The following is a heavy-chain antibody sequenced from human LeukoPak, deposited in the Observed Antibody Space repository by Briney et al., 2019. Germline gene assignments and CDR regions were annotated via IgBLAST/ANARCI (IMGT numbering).Heavy chain of an antibody. D-gene: IGHD4-17*01. V-gene: IGHV1-8*03. Sequence: ASVKVSCKASGYTFTSYDINGVGQAGGQGGEWMGGMNPKSGKTGYAQQFQRRVTITRNPSISTAYMELSSLRSEDTALYYCARGRKKHGDRSYYYYYYYMDVWGKGTTVTVSS. CDR2: MNPKSGKT. CDR3: ARGRKKHGDRSYYYYYYYMDV. J-gene: IGHJ6*03. CDR1: GYTFTSYD.